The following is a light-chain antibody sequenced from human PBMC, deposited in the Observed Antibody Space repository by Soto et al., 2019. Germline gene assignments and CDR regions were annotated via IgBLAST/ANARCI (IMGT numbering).Light chain of an antibody. CDR1: SSDVGGYNF. V-gene: IGLV2-8*01. Sequence: QSALTQPPSASGSPGQSVTISCTGTSSDVGGYNFVSWYQHHPGKAPKLMIYEVSKRPSGVPDRFSGSKSGNTASLTVSGLQAEDEADYYCSSYSGNYIVLLGGGTKRTVL. J-gene: IGLJ2*01. CDR2: EVS. CDR3: SSYSGNYIVL.